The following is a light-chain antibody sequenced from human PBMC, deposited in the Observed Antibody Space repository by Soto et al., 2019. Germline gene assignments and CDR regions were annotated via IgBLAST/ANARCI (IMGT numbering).Light chain of an antibody. CDR1: SSNIGAGYD. CDR2: GNS. CDR3: HSYDSSLREV. V-gene: IGLV1-40*01. Sequence: QSVLKQPPSVSGALGQRVTMSCTGSSSNIGAGYDGHWYQQLPGTAPKLLIYGNSNRTSGVPDRFSGSKSGTSASLAITWLQAANDADYYCHSYDSSLREVFGTGTKVTVL. J-gene: IGLJ1*01.